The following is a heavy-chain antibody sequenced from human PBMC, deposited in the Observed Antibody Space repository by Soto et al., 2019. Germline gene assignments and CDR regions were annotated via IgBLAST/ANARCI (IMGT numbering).Heavy chain of an antibody. CDR2: MNAGNGDT. D-gene: IGHD1-26*01. Sequence: WASVKVSCKASGYTFTTYTMHWVRQAPGQRLEWMGWMNAGNGDTKYSQKFQGRVTITRDTSANIAYMELSSLTSEDTAVYYCARDYSGSNDCWGQGTLVTVSS. CDR1: GYTFTTYT. J-gene: IGHJ4*02. V-gene: IGHV1-3*01. CDR3: ARDYSGSNDC.